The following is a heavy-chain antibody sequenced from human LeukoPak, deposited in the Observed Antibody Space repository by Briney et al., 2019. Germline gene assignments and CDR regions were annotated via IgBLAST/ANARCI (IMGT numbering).Heavy chain of an antibody. D-gene: IGHD3-22*01. Sequence: GGSLRLSCAGSGFTLSDHYMDWVRQAPGKGPEWVGRIRNKANSYSTEYAASVRGRFTVSRDDSENSLFLQMNSLKPEDTAVYYCARASPYYYDSSGYYYTNNFDYWGQGTLVTVSS. CDR1: GFTLSDHY. J-gene: IGHJ4*02. CDR3: ARASPYYYDSSGYYYTNNFDY. V-gene: IGHV3-72*01. CDR2: IRNKANSYST.